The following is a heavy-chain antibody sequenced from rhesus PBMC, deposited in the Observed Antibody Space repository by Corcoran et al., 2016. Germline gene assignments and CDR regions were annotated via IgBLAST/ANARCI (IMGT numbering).Heavy chain of an antibody. D-gene: IGHD1-26*01. CDR1: GGSFSGYY. V-gene: IGHV4-165*01. CDR2: ISGSSGST. J-gene: IGHJ4*01. Sequence: QVQLQESGPGLVKPSETLSLTCAVSGGSFSGYYWGWIRHPPGKGLEWIGYISGSSGSTDYNPSLKSRVTISTDTSKNQFSLKLSSVTAADTAVYYCARNWIFDYWGQGVLVTVSS. CDR3: ARNWIFDY.